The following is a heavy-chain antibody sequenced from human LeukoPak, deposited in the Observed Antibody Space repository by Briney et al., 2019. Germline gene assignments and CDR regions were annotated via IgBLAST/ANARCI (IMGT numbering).Heavy chain of an antibody. CDR1: GFTFRSYS. CDR2: ISSSSTYI. CDR3: ARSIPYGTTWYGRSDY. Sequence: PGGSLRLSCAASGFTFRSYSMNWVRQAPGKGLEWVSSISSSSTYIYYADSVKGRFIISRDNAKNSLYLQMNSLRAEDTAVYYCARSIPYGTTWYGRSDYWGQGTLVTVSS. V-gene: IGHV3-21*01. D-gene: IGHD6-13*01. J-gene: IGHJ4*02.